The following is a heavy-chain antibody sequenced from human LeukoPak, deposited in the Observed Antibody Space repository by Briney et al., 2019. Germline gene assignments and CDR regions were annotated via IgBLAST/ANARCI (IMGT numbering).Heavy chain of an antibody. CDR2: ICYSGST. Sequence: PSETLSLTCTVSGGSISSYYWSWIRQPPGKGLEWIGYICYSGSTNYNPSLKSRVTISVDTSKNQFSLKLSSVTAADTAVYYCATFPCSSTSRSQGDVDDAFDIWGQGTMVTVSS. D-gene: IGHD2-2*01. V-gene: IGHV4-59*01. J-gene: IGHJ3*02. CDR1: GGSISSYY. CDR3: ATFPCSSTSRSQGDVDDAFDI.